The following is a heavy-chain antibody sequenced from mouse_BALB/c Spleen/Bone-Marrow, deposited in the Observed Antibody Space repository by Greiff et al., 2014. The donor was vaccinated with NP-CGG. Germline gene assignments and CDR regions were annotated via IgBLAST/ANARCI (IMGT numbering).Heavy chain of an antibody. CDR2: INPNNGGT. Sequence: EVQLQESGPELVKPGASVKIPRKASGYTFTDYNMDWVKQSHGKSLEWIGDINPNNGGTIYNQKFKGKATLTVDKSSSTAYMELRSLTSEDTAVYYCARRGNFPVWFAYWGQGTLVTVSA. D-gene: IGHD2-1*01. J-gene: IGHJ3*01. V-gene: IGHV1-18*01. CDR3: ARRGNFPVWFAY. CDR1: GYTFTDYN.